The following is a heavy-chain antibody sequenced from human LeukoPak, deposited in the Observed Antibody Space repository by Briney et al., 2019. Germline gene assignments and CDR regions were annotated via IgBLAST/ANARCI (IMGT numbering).Heavy chain of an antibody. CDR1: GFTFSSYA. J-gene: IGHJ6*02. D-gene: IGHD1-26*01. CDR3: AKSGSYASYCYGMDV. Sequence: GGSLRLSCAASGFTFSSYAMSWVRQAPGKGLEWVSAISGSGGSTYYADSVKGRFTISRDNSKNTLYLQMNSLRAEDTAVYYCAKSGSYASYCYGMDVWGQGTTVTVSS. CDR2: ISGSGGST. V-gene: IGHV3-23*01.